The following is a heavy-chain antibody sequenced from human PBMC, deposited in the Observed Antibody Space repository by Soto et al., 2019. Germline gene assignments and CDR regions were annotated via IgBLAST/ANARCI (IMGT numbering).Heavy chain of an antibody. CDR3: ARERIAVAPGRWFDP. D-gene: IGHD6-19*01. Sequence: QVRLQQWGAGLLKPSETLSLTCAVYGGSFSGYYWSWIRQPPGKVLEWIGEINHSGSTNYNPSLKSRVTISVDTSKNQFSLKLSSVTAADTAVYYCARERIAVAPGRWFDPWGQGTQVTVSS. CDR2: INHSGST. V-gene: IGHV4-34*01. J-gene: IGHJ5*02. CDR1: GGSFSGYY.